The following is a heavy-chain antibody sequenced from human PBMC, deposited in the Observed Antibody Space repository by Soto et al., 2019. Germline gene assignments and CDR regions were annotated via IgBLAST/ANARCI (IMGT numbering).Heavy chain of an antibody. CDR1: GFTFSSYA. Sequence: GGSLRLSCAASGFTFSSYAMSWVRQAPRKGLEWVSAISGSGGSTYYADSVKGRFTISRDNSKNTLYLQMNSLRAEDTAVYYCAKSKQWLFIFNYSAPCEICTLSILASLPFSYWG. V-gene: IGHV3-23*01. CDR2: ISGSGGST. CDR3: AKSKQWLFIFNYSAPCEICTLSILASLPFSY. J-gene: IGHJ4*01. D-gene: IGHD6-19*01.